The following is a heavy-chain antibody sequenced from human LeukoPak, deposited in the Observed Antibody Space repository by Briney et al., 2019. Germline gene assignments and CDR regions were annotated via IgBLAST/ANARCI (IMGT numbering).Heavy chain of an antibody. D-gene: IGHD2/OR15-2a*01. V-gene: IGHV4-59*08. CDR3: AGHDPRNSADS. CDR1: TGSISSNY. CDR2: ISNIGSI. J-gene: IGHJ4*02. Sequence: SETLSLTCTVSTGSISSNYWSWNRPPPGKGLEWIAYISNIGSINYSPSLKSRVTISLGTSTNQFSLKLSSVTAADTAVYVCAGHDPRNSADSCGPGTLVTVSS.